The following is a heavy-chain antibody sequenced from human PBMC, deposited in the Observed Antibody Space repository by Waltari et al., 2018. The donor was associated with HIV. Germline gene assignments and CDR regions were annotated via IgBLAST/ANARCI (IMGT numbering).Heavy chain of an antibody. D-gene: IGHD3-22*01. CDR3: AHRYYYDSSLVNWFDP. V-gene: IGHV2-5*02. J-gene: IGHJ5*02. CDR2: IYWDDDK. Sequence: QITLKESGPTLVKPTQTLTLTCTFSGFSLSTSGVGVGWIRQPPGKALEWLALIYWDDDKRYSPSLKSRLTITKDTSKNQVVLTMTNMDPVDTATYYCAHRYYYDSSLVNWFDPWGQGTLVTVSS. CDR1: GFSLSTSGVG.